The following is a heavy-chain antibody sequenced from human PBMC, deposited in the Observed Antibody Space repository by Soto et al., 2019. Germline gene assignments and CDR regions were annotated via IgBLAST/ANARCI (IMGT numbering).Heavy chain of an antibody. D-gene: IGHD2-8*02. V-gene: IGHV1-18*04. J-gene: IGHJ5*02. CDR1: GYTFTSHA. CDR2: LSAYNGDT. Sequence: ASVKVSCKASGYTFTSHAINWVRQAPGQGLESMGCLSAYNGDTEYEQKFQGRVTMTTDASSSTAYMELKSLSSDDTAVYFCARDPWNTGGNVVWFDPWGQGTQVTVSS. CDR3: ARDPWNTGGNVVWFDP.